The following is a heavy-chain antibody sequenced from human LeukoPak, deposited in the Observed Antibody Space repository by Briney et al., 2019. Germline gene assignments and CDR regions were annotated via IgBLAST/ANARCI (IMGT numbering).Heavy chain of an antibody. CDR1: GGSIRNYY. Sequence: PSENLSLTCTVSGGSIRNYYCSWIRQPPGKGLEWVGYIYYSGSTSYNPSLKSRVTISVDTSKNQFSLKLSSVTAADTAVYYCARHFTGPGTYTPYFGMDVWGQGTTVTVSS. J-gene: IGHJ6*02. D-gene: IGHD3-16*01. CDR2: IYYSGST. V-gene: IGHV4-59*08. CDR3: ARHFTGPGTYTPYFGMDV.